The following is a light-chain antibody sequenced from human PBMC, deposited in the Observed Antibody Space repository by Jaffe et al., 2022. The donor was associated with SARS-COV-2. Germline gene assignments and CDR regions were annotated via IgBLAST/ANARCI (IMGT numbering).Light chain of an antibody. CDR3: QQYYITPPT. V-gene: IGKV4-1*01. Sequence: DIVMTQSPDSLAVSLGERATINCKSSQSVLYSSKNKNYLAWYQQKPGQPPKLLIYWASTRESGVPDRFSGSGSGTDFTLTISSLQAEDVAVYYCQQYYITPPTFGQGTRLEIK. J-gene: IGKJ5*01. CDR1: QSVLYSSKNKNY. CDR2: WAS.